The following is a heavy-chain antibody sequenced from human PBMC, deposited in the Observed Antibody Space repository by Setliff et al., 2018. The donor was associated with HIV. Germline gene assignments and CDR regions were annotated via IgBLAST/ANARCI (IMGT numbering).Heavy chain of an antibody. Sequence: SETLSLTCTVSGGSISNNNYYWGWLRQPQGKGLEWLGEIYHSGSTNYNPSLKSRVTISIDKSKSHFSLKLSSVTAADTAVYYCARGQHSSTWGALFDYWGQGTLVTVSS. CDR2: IYHSGST. V-gene: IGHV4-39*07. CDR3: ARGQHSSTWGALFDY. CDR1: GGSISNNNYY. J-gene: IGHJ4*02. D-gene: IGHD6-13*01.